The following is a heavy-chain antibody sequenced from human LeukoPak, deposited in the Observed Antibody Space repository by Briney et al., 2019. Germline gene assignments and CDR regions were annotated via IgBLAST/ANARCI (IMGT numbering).Heavy chain of an antibody. CDR3: ARPKDYYGSGSLNWFDP. CDR2: IYYTGST. Sequence: SETLSLTCTVSGGSISSSDYYWAWIRQPPGKGLEWIGSIYYTGSTYYNPSLKSRVTISVDTSKNQFSLKLGSVTAADTAVYYCARPKDYYGSGSLNWFDPWGQGTLVTVSS. J-gene: IGHJ5*02. CDR1: GGSISSSDYY. V-gene: IGHV4-39*01. D-gene: IGHD3-10*01.